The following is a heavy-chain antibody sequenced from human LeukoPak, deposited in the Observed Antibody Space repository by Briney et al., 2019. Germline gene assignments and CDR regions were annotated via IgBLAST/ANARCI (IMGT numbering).Heavy chain of an antibody. J-gene: IGHJ5*02. CDR2: IYYSGST. Sequence: SQTLSLTCSVSGGTISSGEYYWSWIRQPPGKGLEWIGYIYYSGSTYYNPSLKSRVTISVDTSKNQFSLKLSSVTAADTAVYYCARAPENWFNPWGQGTLVTVSS. V-gene: IGHV4-31*03. CDR3: ARAPENWFNP. CDR1: GGTISSGEYY.